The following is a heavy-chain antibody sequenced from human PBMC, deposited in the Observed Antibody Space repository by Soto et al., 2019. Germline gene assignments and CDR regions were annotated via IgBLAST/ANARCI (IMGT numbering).Heavy chain of an antibody. CDR2: IIPIFGTA. CDR3: ARVIPNIVGATTYFDY. V-gene: IGHV1-69*06. CDR1: GGTFSSYA. Sequence: SVKVSCKASGGTFSSYAISWVRQAPGQGLEWMGGIIPIFGTANYAQKFQGRVTITADKSTSTAYMELSSLRSEDTAVYYCARVIPNIVGATTYFDYWGLGTLVTVSS. D-gene: IGHD1-26*01. J-gene: IGHJ4*01.